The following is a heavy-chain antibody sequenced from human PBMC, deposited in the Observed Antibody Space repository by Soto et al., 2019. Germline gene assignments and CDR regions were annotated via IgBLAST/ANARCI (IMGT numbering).Heavy chain of an antibody. CDR2: MNPNSGNT. CDR3: ARVGGRYYYYYMDV. V-gene: IGHV1-8*01. Sequence: ASVKVSCKASGYTFTSYDINWVRQATGQGLEWMGWMNPNSGNTGYAQKFQGRVTMTRNTSISTAYMELSSLRSEDTAVYYCARVGGRYYYYYMDVWGKGTTVTVSS. CDR1: GYTFTSYD. D-gene: IGHD6-25*01. J-gene: IGHJ6*03.